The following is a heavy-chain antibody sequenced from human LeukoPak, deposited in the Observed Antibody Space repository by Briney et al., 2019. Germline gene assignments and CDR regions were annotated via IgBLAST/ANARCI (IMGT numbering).Heavy chain of an antibody. CDR2: IHEDGSDK. V-gene: IGHV3-7*05. CDR1: GFTFSSYW. CDR3: ARTLRLGTPRAFDI. D-gene: IGHD1-14*01. Sequence: GGSLRLSRVVSGFTFSSYWMNWVRQAPGKGLEWVANIHEDGSDKYYVDSVKGRFTISRDNAKNSLYLQMNSLRAEDTALYYCARTLRLGTPRAFDIWGRGTMVTVSS. J-gene: IGHJ3*02.